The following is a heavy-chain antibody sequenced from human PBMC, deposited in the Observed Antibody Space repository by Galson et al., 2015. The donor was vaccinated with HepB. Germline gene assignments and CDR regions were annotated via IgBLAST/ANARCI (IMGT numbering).Heavy chain of an antibody. CDR1: GFTFSSYD. J-gene: IGHJ2*01. CDR2: IGTAGDT. Sequence: SLRLSCAASGFTFSSYDMHWVRQATGKGLEWVSAIGTAGDTYYPGSVKGRFTISRENAKNSLYLQMNSLRAGDTAVYYCARAGYSRYYYDSSGYRYWYFDLWGRGTLVTVSS. V-gene: IGHV3-13*01. D-gene: IGHD3-22*01. CDR3: ARAGYSRYYYDSSGYRYWYFDL.